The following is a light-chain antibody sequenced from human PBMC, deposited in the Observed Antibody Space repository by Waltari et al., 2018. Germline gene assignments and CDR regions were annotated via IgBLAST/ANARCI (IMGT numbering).Light chain of an antibody. V-gene: IGLV3-21*04. CDR3: QVWLSSSDHPV. J-gene: IGLJ2*01. CDR1: NIGSKS. CDR2: YDS. Sequence: SYVVTQPPSVSVAPGKTARITCGGNNIGSKSVHWYQQKPGQAPVLVIYYDSDRPSGIPERFSDSNSGNPATLTITRVEAGDEADYYCQVWLSSSDHPVFGGGTKLTVL.